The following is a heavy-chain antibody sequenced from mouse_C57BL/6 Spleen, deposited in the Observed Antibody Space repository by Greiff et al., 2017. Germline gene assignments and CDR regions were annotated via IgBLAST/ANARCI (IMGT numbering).Heavy chain of an antibody. CDR3: ARSGDGLLRGFAY. CDR2: ISNGGGST. Sequence: DVQVVASWGGLVQPGGSLKLSCAASGFTFSDYYMYWVRQTPATRLAWVAYISNGGGSTYYPDTVKGRFTISRENAKNTLYLQMSRLKSEDTAMYYCARSGDGLLRGFAYWGQGTLVTVSA. J-gene: IGHJ3*01. D-gene: IGHD2-3*01. V-gene: IGHV5-12*01. CDR1: GFTFSDYY.